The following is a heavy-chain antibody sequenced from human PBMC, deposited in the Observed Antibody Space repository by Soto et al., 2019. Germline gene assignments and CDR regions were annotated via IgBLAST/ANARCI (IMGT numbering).Heavy chain of an antibody. D-gene: IGHD2-8*01. V-gene: IGHV1-18*01. CDR3: AKDRPRLTQQLNGVS. J-gene: IGHJ5*02. CDR2: ISAYNGAT. Sequence: QIQLVQSGAEVKKPGASVRVSCKASGYTFSDHGFSWVRQGPGQGLEWLGWISAYNGATDYAQKFQSRVTLTTDTSTSTAYMELRSLRSDDTAVYYCAKDRPRLTQQLNGVSWGQGTLVTVSS. CDR1: GYTFSDHG.